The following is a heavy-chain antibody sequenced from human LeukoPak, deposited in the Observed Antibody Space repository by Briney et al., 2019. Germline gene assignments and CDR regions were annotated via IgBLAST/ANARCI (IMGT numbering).Heavy chain of an antibody. D-gene: IGHD1-26*01. CDR3: AVGATTVFDY. Sequence: GGPLRLSCAASGFTFSSYWMHWLRHAPGKARVGGTRINSDGSRTSYADSVKGRFTISRDNAKNTLYLQMNSLRAEDTAVYYCAVGATTVFDYWGQGTLVTVSS. CDR2: INSDGSRT. CDR1: GFTFSSYW. V-gene: IGHV3-74*01. J-gene: IGHJ4*02.